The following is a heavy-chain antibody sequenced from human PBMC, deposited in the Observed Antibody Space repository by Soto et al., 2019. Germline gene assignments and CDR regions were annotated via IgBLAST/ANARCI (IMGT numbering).Heavy chain of an antibody. Sequence: QAQLVESGGGVVQPGRSLRLSCAASGFTFSTYAMHWVRQAPGKGLEWVAVISYDGSNIYYADSVKGRFTISRDNSKNTLYLQMDSLRPDDTAVYYCARSQMERRSYGMDVWGQGTTVTVSS. J-gene: IGHJ6*02. V-gene: IGHV3-30-3*01. D-gene: IGHD1-1*01. CDR1: GFTFSTYA. CDR3: ARSQMERRSYGMDV. CDR2: ISYDGSNI.